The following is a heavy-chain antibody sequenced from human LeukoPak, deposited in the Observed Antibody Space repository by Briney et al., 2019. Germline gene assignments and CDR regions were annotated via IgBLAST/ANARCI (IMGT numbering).Heavy chain of an antibody. J-gene: IGHJ4*02. Sequence: PGGSLRLSCAASGFPFSSYAMSWVRQAPGKGLEWVSTISNSDDSTYYADSVKGRFTISRDNSENTLLLRMNSLRAEDTAVYYCAKATGYLLWGQGTLVIVSS. CDR1: GFPFSSYA. CDR3: AKATGYLL. V-gene: IGHV3-23*01. D-gene: IGHD1-14*01. CDR2: ISNSDDST.